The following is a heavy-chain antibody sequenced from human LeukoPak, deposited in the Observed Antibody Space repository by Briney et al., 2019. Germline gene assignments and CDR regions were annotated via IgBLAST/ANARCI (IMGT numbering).Heavy chain of an antibody. V-gene: IGHV4-30-2*01. J-gene: IGHJ4*02. CDR2: IYHSGST. D-gene: IGHD3-9*01. CDR3: ARADYDILTGYYTFDY. CDR1: GGSISSAGYS. Sequence: SETLSLTCAVSGGSISSAGYSWSWIRQPPGKGLEWIGYIYHSGSTYYNSSLKSRVTISVDRSKNQFSLKLTSVTAADTAVYYCARADYDILTGYYTFDYWGQGTLVTVSS.